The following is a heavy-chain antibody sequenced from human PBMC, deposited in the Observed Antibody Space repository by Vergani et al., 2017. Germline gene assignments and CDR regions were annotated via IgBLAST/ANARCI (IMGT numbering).Heavy chain of an antibody. D-gene: IGHD2-2*01. CDR3: AHTAFSFQRSSTTLIGGLYDY. J-gene: IGHJ4*02. Sequence: QITLKESGPTLVKPTQTLTLTCTFSGFSLSTSGVGVGWIRQPPGKALEWLALIYWDDDKRYSPSLKSRLTNTKDTSKNQVVLTMTNMGPVDTATYYCAHTAFSFQRSSTTLIGGLYDYWGQGTLVTVSS. CDR1: GFSLSTSGVG. V-gene: IGHV2-5*02. CDR2: IYWDDDK.